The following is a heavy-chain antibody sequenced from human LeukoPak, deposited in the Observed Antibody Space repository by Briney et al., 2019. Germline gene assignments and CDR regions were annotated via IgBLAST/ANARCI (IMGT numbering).Heavy chain of an antibody. CDR3: ATDPGGNWFDP. V-gene: IGHV1-24*01. CDR1: GYTLTELS. Sequence: ASVKVSCKVSGYTLTELSMHWVRQAPGKGLEWMGGFDPEDGETIYAQKFQGRVTMTGDTSTDTAYMELSSLRSEDTAVYYCATDPGGNWFDPWGQGTLVTVSS. CDR2: FDPEDGET. J-gene: IGHJ5*02. D-gene: IGHD3-10*01.